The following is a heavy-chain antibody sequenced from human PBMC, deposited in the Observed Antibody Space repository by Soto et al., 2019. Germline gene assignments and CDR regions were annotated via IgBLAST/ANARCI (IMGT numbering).Heavy chain of an antibody. CDR2: MSYSGSS. CDR1: GGSISTYY. J-gene: IGHJ4*02. CDR3: GGAPNWAYFDF. D-gene: IGHD7-27*01. Sequence: SETLSLTCTVSGGSISTYYWSWIRQPPGKGLEWIGYMSYSGSSNYNPSLKSRVTISVDTSKNQFSLKLSSVTAADTAVYYCGGAPNWAYFDFWGRGTLVTVSS. V-gene: IGHV4-59*01.